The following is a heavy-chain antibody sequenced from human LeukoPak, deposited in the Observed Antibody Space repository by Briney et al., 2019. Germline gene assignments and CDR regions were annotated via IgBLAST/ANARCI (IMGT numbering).Heavy chain of an antibody. CDR2: IHPNSGGT. D-gene: IGHD6-19*01. CDR3: ARGGTSGWYPYYFDY. J-gene: IGHJ4*02. CDR1: GYTFTAYY. V-gene: IGHV1-2*02. Sequence: ASVKVSCKASGYTFTAYYLHWVRQVPGQGLEWMGWIHPNSGGTNYAQNFQGRVSMTTDTSISTLYMELSRLRSDDTAVYYCARGGTSGWYPYYFDYWGQGTLVTVSS.